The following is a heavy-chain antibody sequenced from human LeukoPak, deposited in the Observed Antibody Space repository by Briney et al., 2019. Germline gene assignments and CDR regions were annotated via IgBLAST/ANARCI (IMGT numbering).Heavy chain of an antibody. CDR3: ARGVSRSSSRHFDY. Sequence: GGSLRLSCAASGFXFSDYYISWIRQAPGKGLEWVSYISSSSSYTNYADSVKGRFTISRDNAKNSLYLQMNSLRAEDTAVYYCARGVSRSSSRHFDYWGQGTLVTVSS. D-gene: IGHD6-13*01. V-gene: IGHV3-11*05. J-gene: IGHJ4*02. CDR1: GFXFSDYY. CDR2: ISSSSSYT.